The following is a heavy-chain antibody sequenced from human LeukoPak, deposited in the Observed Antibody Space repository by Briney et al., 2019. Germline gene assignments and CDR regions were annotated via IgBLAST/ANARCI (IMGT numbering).Heavy chain of an antibody. CDR3: ARSRRDNYYYYYGMDV. Sequence: PGGSLRLSCAASGFTVSSNYMTWVRQAPGKGLEWVSVIYSGGSTYYADSVKGRFTLSRDNSKNTLFLQMNSLRAEDTAVYYCARSRRDNYYYYYGMDVWGQGTTVTVSS. J-gene: IGHJ6*02. CDR1: GFTVSSNY. CDR2: IYSGGST. V-gene: IGHV3-66*01. D-gene: IGHD5-24*01.